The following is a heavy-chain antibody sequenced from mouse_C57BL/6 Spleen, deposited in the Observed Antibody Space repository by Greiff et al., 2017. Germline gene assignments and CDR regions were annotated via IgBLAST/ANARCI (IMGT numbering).Heavy chain of an antibody. CDR2: IYPGSGNT. J-gene: IGHJ1*03. CDR3: AGGGNYYWYFDV. V-gene: IGHV1-76*01. CDR1: GYTFTDYY. Sequence: VQLQQSGAELVRPGASVKLSCKASGYTFTDYYINWVKQRPGQGLEWIARIYPGSGNTYYNEKFKGKATLTAEKSSSTAYIQLSSLTSEDSTVYFCAGGGNYYWYFDVWGTGTTVTVSS. D-gene: IGHD2-1*01.